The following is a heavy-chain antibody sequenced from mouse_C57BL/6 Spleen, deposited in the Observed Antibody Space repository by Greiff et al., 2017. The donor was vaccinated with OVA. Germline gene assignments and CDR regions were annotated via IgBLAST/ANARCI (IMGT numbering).Heavy chain of an antibody. CDR3: ARGMIGPYYAMDY. J-gene: IGHJ4*01. CDR1: GYTFTSYW. V-gene: IGHV1-55*01. CDR2: IYPGSGST. Sequence: QVQLQQSGAELVKPGASVKMSCKASGYTFTSYWITWVKQRPGQGLEWIGDIYPGSGSTNYNEKFKSKATLTVDTSSSTAYMQLSSLTSEDSAVYYCARGMIGPYYAMDYWGQGTSVTVSS. D-gene: IGHD2-3*01.